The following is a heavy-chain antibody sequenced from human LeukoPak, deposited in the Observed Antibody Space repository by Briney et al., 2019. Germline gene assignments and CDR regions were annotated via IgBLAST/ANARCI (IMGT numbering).Heavy chain of an antibody. V-gene: IGHV1-69*05. D-gene: IGHD3-22*01. J-gene: IGHJ4*02. CDR2: IIPIFGTA. CDR1: GGTFSSYA. CDR3: ARSQVTYYYDSSGYYYGY. Sequence: AASVTVSCKASGGTFSSYAISWVRQAPGQGLEWMGGIIPIFGTANYAQKFQGRVTITTDESTSTAYMELSSLRSEDTAVYYCARSQVTYYYDSSGYYYGYWGQGTLVTVSS.